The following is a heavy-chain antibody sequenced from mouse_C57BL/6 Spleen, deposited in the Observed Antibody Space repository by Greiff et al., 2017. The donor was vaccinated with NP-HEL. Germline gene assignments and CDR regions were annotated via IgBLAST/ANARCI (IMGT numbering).Heavy chain of an antibody. Sequence: QVHVKQSGAELVRPGTSVKLSCKASGYTFTSYWMHWVKQRPGQGLEWIGVIDPSDSYTNYNQKFKGKATLTVDTSSSTAYMQLSSLTSEDSAVYYCARSERYFDVWGTGTTVTVSS. V-gene: IGHV1-59*01. CDR2: IDPSDSYT. CDR3: ARSERYFDV. CDR1: GYTFTSYW. J-gene: IGHJ1*03.